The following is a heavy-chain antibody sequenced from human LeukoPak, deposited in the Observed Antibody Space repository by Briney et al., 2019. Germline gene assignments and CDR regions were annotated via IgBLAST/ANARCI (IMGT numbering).Heavy chain of an antibody. J-gene: IGHJ4*02. V-gene: IGHV3-23*01. CDR1: GFTFNNFA. D-gene: IGHD2-21*02. CDR3: AKDAGVRHCGGDCSSLFDY. Sequence: PGGSLRLSCAASGFTFNNFAMSWVRQAPGKGLEWVSAISRNSDSTYYADSVKGRFTIYRDNSKITMYVQMNSLRAEDTAVYYCAKDAGVRHCGGDCSSLFDYWGQGTLVTVSS. CDR2: ISRNSDST.